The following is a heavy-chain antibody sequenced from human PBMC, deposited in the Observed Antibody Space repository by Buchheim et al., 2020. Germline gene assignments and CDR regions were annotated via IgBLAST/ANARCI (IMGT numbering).Heavy chain of an antibody. CDR1: GFTFSSYA. V-gene: IGHV3-23*01. D-gene: IGHD6-13*01. Sequence: EVQLLESGGGLVQPGGSLRLSCAASGFTFSSYAMSWVRQAPGKGLEWVSAISGSGGSTYYADSVKGRFTISRDNSQNTLYLQMNSLRAEDTAVYYCAKGSLHSSSWSSYGMDVWGQGTT. J-gene: IGHJ6*02. CDR2: ISGSGGST. CDR3: AKGSLHSSSWSSYGMDV.